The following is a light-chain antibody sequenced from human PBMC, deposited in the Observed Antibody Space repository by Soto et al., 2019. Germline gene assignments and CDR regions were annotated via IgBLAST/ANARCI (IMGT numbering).Light chain of an antibody. CDR3: SSYAGSNNVL. CDR2: EVT. CDR1: SSDVGGYNS. J-gene: IGLJ3*02. V-gene: IGLV2-8*01. Sequence: QSALTQPPSASGSPGQSVISSCTGTSSDVGGYNSVSWYQQHPGKAPKVIIYEVTKRPSGVPDRFSGSKSGNTASLTVSGLQAEGDADYYCSSYAGSNNVLFGGGTKLTVL.